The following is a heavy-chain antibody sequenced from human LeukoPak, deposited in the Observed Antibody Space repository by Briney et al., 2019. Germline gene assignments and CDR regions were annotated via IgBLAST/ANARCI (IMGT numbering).Heavy chain of an antibody. J-gene: IGHJ3*02. CDR2: IKEDGSDK. CDR3: ARDGGIFGVVIGAFDI. D-gene: IGHD3-3*01. Sequence: GGSLRLSCAASGFSFSSYWMSWVRQAPGKGLEWVANIKEDGSDKYYVDSVKGRFTISRDNAKNSLYLQMNSLRAEDTAVYYCARDGGIFGVVIGAFDIWGQGTMVTVSS. CDR1: GFSFSSYW. V-gene: IGHV3-7*01.